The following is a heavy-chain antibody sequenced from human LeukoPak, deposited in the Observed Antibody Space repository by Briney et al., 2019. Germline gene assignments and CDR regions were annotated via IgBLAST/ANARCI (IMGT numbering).Heavy chain of an antibody. CDR2: ITYDGSHK. D-gene: IGHD3-3*01. CDR3: AKSVWSGYYHFDY. Sequence: GGPLSPSCAASGFTFSSDGIHWVRQPLGKGLEWVAVITYDGSHKYYPDFVKGRFTISRDNSKNTLYLQMNSLRAEDTAVYYCAKSVWSGYYHFDYWGQGTLVTVSS. CDR1: GFTFSSDG. V-gene: IGHV3-30*18. J-gene: IGHJ4*02.